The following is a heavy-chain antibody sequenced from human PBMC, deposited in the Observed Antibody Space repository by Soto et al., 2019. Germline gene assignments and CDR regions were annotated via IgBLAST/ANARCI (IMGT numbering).Heavy chain of an antibody. D-gene: IGHD3-22*01. J-gene: IGHJ6*02. V-gene: IGHV1-69*13. CDR3: ARERNYYDSSGYYVYYYGMDV. CDR2: IIPIFGTA. CDR1: GGTFSSYA. Sequence: GASVKVSCKASGGTFSSYAISWVRQAPGQGLEWMGGIIPIFGTANYAQKFQGRVTITADESTSTAYMELSSLRSEDTAVYYCARERNYYDSSGYYVYYYGMDVWGQGTTVTVS.